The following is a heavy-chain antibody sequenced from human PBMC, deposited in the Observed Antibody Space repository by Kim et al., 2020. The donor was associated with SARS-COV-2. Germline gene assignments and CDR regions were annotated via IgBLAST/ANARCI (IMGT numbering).Heavy chain of an antibody. Sequence: SETLSLTCAVYGGSFSGYYWSWIRQPPGKGLEWIGEINHSGSTNYNPSLKSRVTISVDTSKNQFSLKLSSVTAADTAVYYCARHQLWFGEPFDYWGQGTLVTVSS. CDR3: ARHQLWFGEPFDY. V-gene: IGHV4-34*01. D-gene: IGHD3-10*01. J-gene: IGHJ4*02. CDR2: INHSGST. CDR1: GGSFSGYY.